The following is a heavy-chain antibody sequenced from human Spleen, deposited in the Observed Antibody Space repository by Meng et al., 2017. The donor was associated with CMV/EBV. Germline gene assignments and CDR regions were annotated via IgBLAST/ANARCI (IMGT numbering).Heavy chain of an antibody. J-gene: IGHJ4*02. CDR1: GGSISSGGYY. CDR2: ISYSGST. V-gene: IGHV4-61*08. CDR3: ARATSHHYYFDF. D-gene: IGHD1-14*01. Sequence: SETLSLTCTVSGGSISSGGYYWSWIRQPPGKGLEWIGYISYSGSTNYNPSLKSRVTISGDTSKNQFSLKLSSVTAADTAVYYCARATSHHYYFDFWGQGTLVTVSS.